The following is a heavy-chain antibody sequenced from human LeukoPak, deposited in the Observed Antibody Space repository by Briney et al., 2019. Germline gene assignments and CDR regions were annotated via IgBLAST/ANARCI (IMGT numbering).Heavy chain of an antibody. J-gene: IGHJ4*02. Sequence: GGSLRLSCAASGFTVSSNYMSWVRQAPGKGLEWVSVIYSGGSTYYADSVKGRFTISRDNPKNTLYLQMNSLRAEDTAVYFCAKRGVVIRVILVGFNKEAYYFDSWGQGALVTVSS. D-gene: IGHD3-22*01. CDR1: GFTVSSNY. CDR2: IYSGGST. V-gene: IGHV3-66*04. CDR3: AKRGVVIRVILVGFNKEAYYFDS.